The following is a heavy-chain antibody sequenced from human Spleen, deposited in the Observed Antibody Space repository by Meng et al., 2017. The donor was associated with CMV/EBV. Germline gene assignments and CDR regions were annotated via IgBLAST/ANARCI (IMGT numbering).Heavy chain of an antibody. D-gene: IGHD2-2*01. Sequence: SVKVSCKTSGGTFRSYAITWVRQAPGQGLEWMGGIIPVFGTVDYAQKFQGRVTITTDESMSTAYMELSSLRSEDTAVYYCARDDLDTSCYVDCHYYGMDVWGQGTSVTSP. CDR3: ARDDLDTSCYVDCHYYGMDV. CDR2: IIPVFGTV. J-gene: IGHJ6*02. V-gene: IGHV1-69*05. CDR1: GGTFRSYA.